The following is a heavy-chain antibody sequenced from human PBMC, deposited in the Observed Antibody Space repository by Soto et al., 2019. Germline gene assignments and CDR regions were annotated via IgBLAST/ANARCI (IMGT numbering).Heavy chain of an antibody. Sequence: ASVKVSFKASGYTFTSYYMHWLRQAPGQGLEWMGIINPSGGSTSYAQKFQGRVTMTRDTSTSTVYMELSSLRSEDTAVYYCARGGRCSGGSCYREYYFDYWGQGTLVTVSS. D-gene: IGHD2-15*01. CDR1: GYTFTSYY. J-gene: IGHJ4*02. CDR3: ARGGRCSGGSCYREYYFDY. CDR2: INPSGGST. V-gene: IGHV1-46*01.